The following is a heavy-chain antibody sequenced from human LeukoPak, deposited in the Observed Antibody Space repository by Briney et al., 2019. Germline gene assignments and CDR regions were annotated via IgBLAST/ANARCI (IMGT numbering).Heavy chain of an antibody. CDR2: ISGSGGST. CDR3: AKDSTVLLWFGELENWFDP. D-gene: IGHD3-10*01. J-gene: IGHJ5*02. V-gene: IGHV3-23*01. CDR1: GFTFSSYA. Sequence: GGSLRLSCAASGFTFSSYAMSWVRQAPGKGLEWVSAISGSGGSTYYADSVKGRFTISRDNSKNTLYLQMNSLRAEDTAVYYCAKDSTVLLWFGELENWFDPWGQGTLVTVSS.